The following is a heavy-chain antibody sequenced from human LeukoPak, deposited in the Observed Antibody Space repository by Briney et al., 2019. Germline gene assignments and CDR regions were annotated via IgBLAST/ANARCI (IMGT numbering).Heavy chain of an antibody. Sequence: PSETLSLTCTVSGGSISSYYWSWIRQPPGKGLEWIGYIYYSGSTNYNPSLKSRVTISVDTSKNQFSLKLSSVTAADTAVYYCARARVGGTGAFDIWGQGTMVTVSS. CDR3: ARARVGGTGAFDI. J-gene: IGHJ3*02. CDR2: IYYSGST. V-gene: IGHV4-59*01. CDR1: GGSISSYY. D-gene: IGHD6-19*01.